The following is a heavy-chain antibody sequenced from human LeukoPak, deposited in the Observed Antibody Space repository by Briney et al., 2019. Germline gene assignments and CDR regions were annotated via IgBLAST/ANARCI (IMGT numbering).Heavy chain of an antibody. CDR1: GITFSRSW. V-gene: IGHV3-7*01. J-gene: IGHJ4*02. CDR3: TTSNRFWGRSDS. Sequence: VGSLTLSCAASGITFSRSWITWGRQSPGNGLESVANINEDVTQKYYVDSVNGRFRISRDNAKPSVYLQMDSLRADDTGTYYCTTSNRFWGRSDSWGQGTLVTASS. CDR2: INEDVTQK. D-gene: IGHD3-16*01.